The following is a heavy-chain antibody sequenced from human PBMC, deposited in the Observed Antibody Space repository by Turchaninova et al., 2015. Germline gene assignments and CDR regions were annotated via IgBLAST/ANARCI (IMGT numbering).Heavy chain of an antibody. J-gene: IGHJ3*02. CDR1: GFTFSEYA. V-gene: IGHV3-49*04. Sequence: EVQLVESGGGLVQPGRSLRLSCTASGFTFSEYAMNWVRQAPGKGLEGVGFIRSNTNGGKTEDASSLKGRLTISRDDSKSIAFLQMSSLITEDTAVYYCTSGTTVTTWDAFDIWGQGTMVTVSS. CDR3: TSGTTVTTWDAFDI. CDR2: IRSNTNGGKT. D-gene: IGHD4-17*01.